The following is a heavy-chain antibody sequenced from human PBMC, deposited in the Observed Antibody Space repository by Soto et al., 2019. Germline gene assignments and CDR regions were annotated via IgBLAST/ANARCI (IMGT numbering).Heavy chain of an antibody. CDR2: INHSGST. CDR1: GGSISSGGYY. V-gene: IGHV4-39*07. J-gene: IGHJ5*02. D-gene: IGHD6-6*01. Sequence: SETLSLTCTVSGGSISSGGYYWSWIRQPPGKGLEWIGEINHSGSTNYNPSLKSRVTISVDTSKNQFSLKLSSVTAADTVVYYCARTGRLARRYNWFDPWGQGTLVTVSS. CDR3: ARTGRLARRYNWFDP.